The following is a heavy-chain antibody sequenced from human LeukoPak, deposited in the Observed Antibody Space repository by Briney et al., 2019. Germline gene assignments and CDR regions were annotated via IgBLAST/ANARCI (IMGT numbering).Heavy chain of an antibody. D-gene: IGHD2-15*01. V-gene: IGHV3-9*01. CDR1: GFTFDDYA. Sequence: GGSLRLSCAASGFTFDDYAMHWVRQAPGKGLEWVSGINWNSGTIGYADSVKGRFTTSRDNSKNTLYLQINNLRAEDTGLYYCATEVAEGGPQDYWGQGTLVTVSS. CDR3: ATEVAEGGPQDY. CDR2: INWNSGTI. J-gene: IGHJ4*02.